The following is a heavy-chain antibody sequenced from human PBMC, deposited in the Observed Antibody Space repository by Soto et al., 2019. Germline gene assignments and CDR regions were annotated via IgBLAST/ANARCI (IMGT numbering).Heavy chain of an antibody. V-gene: IGHV3-30-3*01. CDR1: GFTFSSYA. Sequence: QVQLVESGGGVVQPGRSLRLSCAASGFTFSSYAMHWVRQAPGKGLEWVAVISYDGSNKYYADSVKGRFTISRDNSKNTLFQKINSVKGKDTAVYYCARDGGYCSSHTCSPHYYYGMDVWGQGTTVPVPS. CDR3: ARDGGYCSSHTCSPHYYYGMDV. D-gene: IGHD2-2*01. J-gene: IGHJ6*02. CDR2: ISYDGSNK.